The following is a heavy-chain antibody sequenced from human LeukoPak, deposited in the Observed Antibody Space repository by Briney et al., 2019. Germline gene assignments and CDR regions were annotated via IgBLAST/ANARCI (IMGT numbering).Heavy chain of an antibody. D-gene: IGHD6-13*01. CDR3: ARELTGAAGRGTYYYYYMDV. J-gene: IGHJ6*03. V-gene: IGHV4-39*07. Sequence: PSETLSLTCTVSGGSISSSSYYWGWIRQPPGKGLEWIGSIYHSGSTYYNPSLKSRVTISVDTSKNQFSLKLSSVTAADTAVYYCARELTGAAGRGTYYYYYMDVWGKGTTVTVSS. CDR1: GGSISSSSYY. CDR2: IYHSGST.